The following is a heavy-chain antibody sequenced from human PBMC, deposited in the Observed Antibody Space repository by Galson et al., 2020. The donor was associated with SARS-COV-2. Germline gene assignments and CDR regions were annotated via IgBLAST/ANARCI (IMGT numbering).Heavy chain of an antibody. V-gene: IGHV3-33*01. J-gene: IGHJ6*02. CDR3: ARDPYYYDSSGYYYRPSSTWDYYYGMDV. CDR1: GFTFSSYG. D-gene: IGHD3-22*01. CDR2: IWYDGSNK. Sequence: GGSLRLSCAASGFTFSSYGMHWVRQAPGKGLEWVAVIWYDGSNKYYADSVKGRFTISRDNSKNTLYLQMNSLRAEDTAVYYCARDPYYYDSSGYYYRPSSTWDYYYGMDVWGQGTTVTVSS.